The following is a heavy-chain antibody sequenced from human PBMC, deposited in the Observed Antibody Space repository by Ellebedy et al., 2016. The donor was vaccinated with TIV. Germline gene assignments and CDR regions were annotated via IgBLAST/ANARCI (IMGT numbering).Heavy chain of an antibody. CDR1: GYSFSSYW. D-gene: IGHD3-22*01. CDR3: ARRGDSSGYLDLDY. V-gene: IGHV5-51*01. CDR2: IYPGDSDS. J-gene: IGHJ4*02. Sequence: GESLKISCKGSGYSFSSYWIGRVRQMPGKGLEWMGLIYPGDSDSRYSPSFQGQVNISADKSISTAYLQWSSLQASDTALYYCARRGDSSGYLDLDYWGQGTLVTVSS.